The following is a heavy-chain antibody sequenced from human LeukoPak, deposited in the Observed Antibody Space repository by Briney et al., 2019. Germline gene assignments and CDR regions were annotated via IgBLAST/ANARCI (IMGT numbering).Heavy chain of an antibody. CDR1: GYTFTSYG. D-gene: IGHD2-2*01. J-gene: IGHJ6*04. V-gene: IGHV1-18*04. CDR2: ISAYNGNT. Sequence: ASVKVSCKASGYTFTSYGISWVRQAPGQGLEWMGWISAYNGNTNYAQKLQGRVTMTTDTSTSTAYMELRSLRSDDTAVYYCAGVSCNSASCKRYYYYGMDVWGKGTTVTVSS. CDR3: AGVSCNSASCKRYYYYGMDV.